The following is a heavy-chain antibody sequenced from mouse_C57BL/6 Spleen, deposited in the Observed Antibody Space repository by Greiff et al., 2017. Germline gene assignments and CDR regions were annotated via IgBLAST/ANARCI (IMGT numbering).Heavy chain of an antibody. CDR3: AGFYYDYDPWFAY. V-gene: IGHV1-80*01. D-gene: IGHD2-4*01. Sequence: VQLQESGAELVKPGASVKISCKASGYAFSSYWMNWVKQRPGKGLEWIGQIYPGDGDTNYNGKFKGKATLTADKSSSTAYMQLSSLTSEDSAVYFCAGFYYDYDPWFAYWGQGTLVTVSA. J-gene: IGHJ3*01. CDR2: IYPGDGDT. CDR1: GYAFSSYW.